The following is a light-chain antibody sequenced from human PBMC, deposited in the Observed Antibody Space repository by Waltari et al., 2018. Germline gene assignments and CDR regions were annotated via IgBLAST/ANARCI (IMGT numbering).Light chain of an antibody. Sequence: SALTQPRPVSGSPGQSVTISCTGTTNDLGSYNYVSWYQQHPGKAPTLISLDVTKWPSGVPDRFAGSQSGHTASVTISGLRAEDEAEYYCCSSAGRYTWLVGGGTKLTVV. CDR1: TNDLGSYNY. J-gene: IGLJ3*02. V-gene: IGLV2-11*01. CDR3: CSSAGRYTWL. CDR2: DVT.